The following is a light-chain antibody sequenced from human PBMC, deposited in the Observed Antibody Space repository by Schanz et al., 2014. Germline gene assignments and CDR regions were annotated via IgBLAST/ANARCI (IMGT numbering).Light chain of an antibody. CDR1: SSDVGNYNL. Sequence: QSALTQPASVSGSPGQSITISCTGASSDVGNYNLVSWYQQHPGKAPKLMIYEGSKRPSGVSDRFSGSKSGNTASLTISGLQAEDEGDYYCCSYAGSSTQVFGGGTKLTVL. J-gene: IGLJ3*02. CDR2: EGS. CDR3: CSYAGSSTQV. V-gene: IGLV2-23*01.